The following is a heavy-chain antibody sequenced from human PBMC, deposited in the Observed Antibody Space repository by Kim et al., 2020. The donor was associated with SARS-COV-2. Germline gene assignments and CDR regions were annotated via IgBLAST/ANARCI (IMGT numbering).Heavy chain of an antibody. CDR1: GGSISSYY. V-gene: IGHV4-59*08. J-gene: IGHJ4*02. Sequence: SETLSLTCTVSGGSISSYYWSWIRQPPGKGLEWIGFISYSGSTNYNPSLKSRVTISVDTSKNQFSLKLTSVTAAYTAVYYCTRSRWGLQYWGQGTLVTVS. CDR2: ISYSGST. CDR3: TRSRWGLQY. D-gene: IGHD2-21*01.